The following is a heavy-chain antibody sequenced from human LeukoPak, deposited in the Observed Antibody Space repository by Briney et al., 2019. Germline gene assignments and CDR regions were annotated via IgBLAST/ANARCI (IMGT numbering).Heavy chain of an antibody. Sequence: GGSLRLSCAASGITVSTYYMTWVRQAPGKGLECVSVIYSGGSTYYADSVKGRFTVSRDNSKNTLYLQMNSLRAEDTAMYYCARGLGYCTSTTCLLPFDYWGQGTLVTVSS. CDR3: ARGLGYCTSTTCLLPFDY. CDR2: IYSGGST. D-gene: IGHD2-2*01. V-gene: IGHV3-53*01. CDR1: GITVSTYY. J-gene: IGHJ4*02.